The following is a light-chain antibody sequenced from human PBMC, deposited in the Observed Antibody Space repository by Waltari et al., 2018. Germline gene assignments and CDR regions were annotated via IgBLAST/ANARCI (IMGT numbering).Light chain of an antibody. V-gene: IGLV2-14*03. CDR3: SSHTSSSTLV. Sequence: QSALTQPASVSGSPGQSIAISCTGTSSDVGGHNYVSWYQQHPGKVPKLMIYDVNNRPSGVSNRFSGAKSGNTASLTISGLQAEDEADYYCSSHTSSSTLVFGGGTKLTVL. CDR1: SSDVGGHNY. CDR2: DVN. J-gene: IGLJ2*01.